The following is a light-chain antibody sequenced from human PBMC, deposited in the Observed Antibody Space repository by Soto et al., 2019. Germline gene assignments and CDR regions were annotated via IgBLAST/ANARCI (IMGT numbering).Light chain of an antibody. V-gene: IGLV2-14*03. J-gene: IGLJ1*01. Sequence: SVLTQPASVSGSPGQSITISCTGTSNDVGGYNYVSWYQHHPGKAPKLMIYDVFHRPSGISTRFSGSKSGNTASLTISGLQAEDEADYYCSSYASSSTLVFGTGTKVTVL. CDR2: DVF. CDR1: SNDVGGYNY. CDR3: SSYASSSTLV.